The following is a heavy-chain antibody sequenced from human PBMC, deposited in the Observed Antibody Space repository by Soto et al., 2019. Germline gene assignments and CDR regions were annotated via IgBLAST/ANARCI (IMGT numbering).Heavy chain of an antibody. CDR2: IYPGDHET. J-gene: IGHJ3*01. CDR3: ATPTFSSPDAIH. Sequence: DSLKISCRCSGYTFSNFWIAWVRHLPGKGLEWMGIIYPGDHETRYSPSFHGKVTISADKSINTAYLQWSSLEASDTGMYYCATPTFSSPDAIHWGQGTTDTVSS. CDR1: GYTFSNFW. V-gene: IGHV5-51*01.